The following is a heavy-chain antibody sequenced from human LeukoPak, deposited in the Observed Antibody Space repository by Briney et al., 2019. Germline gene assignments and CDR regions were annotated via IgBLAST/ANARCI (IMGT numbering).Heavy chain of an antibody. CDR1: GFTVSNNY. D-gene: IGHD2-15*01. CDR3: ARGGCSGGSCYFDY. Sequence: GGSLRLSCAASGFTVSNNYMSWVRQAPGKGLEWVSVIYTGGSTYYADSVKGRFTITRDNSKNTLYLQMNSLRAEDTAVYYCARGGCSGGSCYFDYWGQGTLVSVSS. CDR2: IYTGGST. V-gene: IGHV3-53*01. J-gene: IGHJ4*02.